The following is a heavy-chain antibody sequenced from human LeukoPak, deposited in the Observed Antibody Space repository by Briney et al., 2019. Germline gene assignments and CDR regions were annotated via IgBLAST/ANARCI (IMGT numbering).Heavy chain of an antibody. D-gene: IGHD4-17*01. CDR1: GGSFSGYY. CDR2: INHSGST. V-gene: IGHV4-34*01. Sequence: SETLSLTCAVYGGSFSGYYWSWIRQPPGKGLEWIGEINHSGSTNYNPSLESRVTISVDTSKNQFSLKLSSVTAADTAVYYCARAGDGEIFDYWGKGTLVTVSS. J-gene: IGHJ4*02. CDR3: ARAGDGEIFDY.